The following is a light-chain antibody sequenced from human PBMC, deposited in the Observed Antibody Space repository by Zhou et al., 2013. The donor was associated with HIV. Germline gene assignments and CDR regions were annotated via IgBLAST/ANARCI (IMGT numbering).Light chain of an antibody. CDR1: QSVSSSF. V-gene: IGKV3-20*01. CDR2: GAS. Sequence: EIVLTQSPGTLSLSPGERATLSCRASQSVSSSFLAWYQQKPGQAPRLLIFGASSRATGIPDRFSGSGSGTDFALTLSRLEPEDFAVYYCQQYGRSPPTFGQGTKLEIK. J-gene: IGKJ2*01. CDR3: QQYGRSPPT.